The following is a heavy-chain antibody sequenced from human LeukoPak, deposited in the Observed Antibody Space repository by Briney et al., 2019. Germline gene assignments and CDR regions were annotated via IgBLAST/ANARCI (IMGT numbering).Heavy chain of an antibody. J-gene: IGHJ3*02. CDR3: AREIIDSGYGRYDI. CDR1: GGTFSSYA. D-gene: IGHD5-12*01. CDR2: IIPIFGTA. Sequence: SVKVSCKASGGTFSSYAISWVRQAPRQGLEWMGGIIPIFGTANYAQKFQGRVTITADESTSTAYMELSSLRSEDTAVYYCAREIIDSGYGRYDIWGQGTMVTVSS. V-gene: IGHV1-69*13.